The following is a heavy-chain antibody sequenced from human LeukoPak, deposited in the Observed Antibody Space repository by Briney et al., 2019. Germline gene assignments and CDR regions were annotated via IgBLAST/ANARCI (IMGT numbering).Heavy chain of an antibody. V-gene: IGHV1-18*01. CDR2: ISAYNGNT. CDR3: ARVTYSSSSSWFDP. Sequence: GASVKVSCKASGYTFTSYGISWVRQAPGQGLEWMGWISAYNGNTNYAQKFQGRVTMTTDTSTSTAYMELRSLRSDDTAVYYCARVTYSSSSSWFDPWGQGTLVTVSS. D-gene: IGHD6-13*01. CDR1: GYTFTSYG. J-gene: IGHJ5*02.